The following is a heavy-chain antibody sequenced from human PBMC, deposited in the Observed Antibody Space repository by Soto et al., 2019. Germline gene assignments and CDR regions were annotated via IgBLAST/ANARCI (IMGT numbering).Heavy chain of an antibody. CDR1: GFTFSTYA. Sequence: GGSLRLSCAASGFTFSTYAMHWVRQAPGKGLEYVSGIRNNGGSTYYANSVKGRFTISRDNSKNTLYLQMNSLRAEDTAVYYCAKDEWHPGVYEGLYYFDYWGQGTLVTVSS. D-gene: IGHD3-16*01. CDR2: IRNNGGST. J-gene: IGHJ4*02. V-gene: IGHV3-64*01. CDR3: AKDEWHPGVYEGLYYFDY.